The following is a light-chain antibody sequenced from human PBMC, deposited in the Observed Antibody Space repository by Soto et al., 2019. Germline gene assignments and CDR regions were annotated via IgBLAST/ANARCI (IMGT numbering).Light chain of an antibody. CDR1: QSVSSN. CDR3: QHYNDWPPWT. V-gene: IGKV3-15*01. J-gene: IGKJ1*01. CDR2: RAS. Sequence: EIVMTQSPATLSVSPGERATLSCRASQSVSSNLAWYQQKPGQAPRLLIYRASTRATGIPARFSGSGSGTEFTLTISSLQSEDFAVYYCQHYNDWPPWTFGQGTKVAI.